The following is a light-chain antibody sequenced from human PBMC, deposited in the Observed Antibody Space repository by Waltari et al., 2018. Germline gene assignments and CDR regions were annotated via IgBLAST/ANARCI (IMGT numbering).Light chain of an antibody. CDR3: AVWDESVRGV. J-gene: IGLJ7*01. Sequence: QSVLTQPPSVSGTPGQRVTISCSGSNSNIGGNFVNWYQQLPGKAPKLLIYNDNQGPSGGPDRFSASKSGTSAALAITGLQSEDEADYYCAVWDESVRGVSGG. CDR1: NSNIGGNF. V-gene: IGLV1-44*01. CDR2: NDN.